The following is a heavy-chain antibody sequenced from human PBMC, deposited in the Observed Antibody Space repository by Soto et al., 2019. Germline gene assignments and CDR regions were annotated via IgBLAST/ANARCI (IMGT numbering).Heavy chain of an antibody. CDR2: IYTSGTT. J-gene: IGHJ4*02. CDR3: AREDYYDTGYYVV. V-gene: IGHV4-4*07. D-gene: IGHD3-9*01. Sequence: SETLSLTCTVSGRSMSGYYWSWIRQPAGERLEWIGRIYTSGTTDFNPSLKGRVTMSVDTSKNQFSLKLTSVTAADTALYYCAREDYYDTGYYVVWGQGXQVTVYS. CDR1: GRSMSGYY.